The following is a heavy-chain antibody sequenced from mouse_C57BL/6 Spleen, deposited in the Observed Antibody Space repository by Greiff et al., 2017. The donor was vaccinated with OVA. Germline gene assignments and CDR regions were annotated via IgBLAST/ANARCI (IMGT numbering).Heavy chain of an antibody. Sequence: QVQLQQSGPELVKPGASVKISCKASGYAFSSSWMNWVKQRPGKGLEWIGRIYPGDGDTNYNGKLKGKATLTADKSSSTAYRQLSSLTSEDSAVYFCAILRFDYWGQGTTLTVSS. CDR3: AILRFDY. V-gene: IGHV1-82*01. CDR2: IYPGDGDT. J-gene: IGHJ2*01. CDR1: GYAFSSSW.